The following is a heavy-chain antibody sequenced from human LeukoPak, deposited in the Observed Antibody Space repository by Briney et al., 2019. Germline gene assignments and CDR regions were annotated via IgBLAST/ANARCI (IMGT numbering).Heavy chain of an antibody. V-gene: IGHV3-23*01. CDR3: AKVGASYSNTLYYFDY. CDR2: ISGSGGST. Sequence: PSETLSLTCAVYGGSFSGYYWSWVRQAPGKGLEWVSAISGSGGSTYYADSVKGRFTISRDNSKNTLYLQMNSLRAEDTAVYYCAKVGASYSNTLYYFDYWGQGTLVTVSS. CDR1: GGSFSGYY. D-gene: IGHD4-11*01. J-gene: IGHJ4*02.